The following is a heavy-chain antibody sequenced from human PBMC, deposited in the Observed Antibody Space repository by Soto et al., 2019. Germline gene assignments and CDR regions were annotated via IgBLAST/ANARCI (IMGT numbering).Heavy chain of an antibody. J-gene: IGHJ4*02. CDR1: GGTFSSYT. V-gene: IGHV1-8*02. Sequence: ASVKVSCKASGGTFSSYTISWVRQATGQGLEWMGRMNPNSGNTDYAQKFQGRVTMTRNTSISTAYMELSSLRSEDTAVYYCARGPGGPYADYWGQGTLVTVSS. D-gene: IGHD2-15*01. CDR3: ARGPGGPYADY. CDR2: MNPNSGNT.